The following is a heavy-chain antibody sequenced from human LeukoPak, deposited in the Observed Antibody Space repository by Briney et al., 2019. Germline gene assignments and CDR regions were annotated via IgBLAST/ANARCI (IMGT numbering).Heavy chain of an antibody. CDR2: ISSYSGNT. J-gene: IGHJ6*02. D-gene: IGHD5-12*01. CDR3: ARDYVLGYSGYVDYYYGMDV. Sequence: ASVKVSCKASGYTFISYGISWVRQASGQGLEWMGWISSYSGNTKYAQNLQGRVTMTTETSTSTVYMELRSLRSDDTAVYYCARDYVLGYSGYVDYYYGMDVWGQGTTVTVSS. V-gene: IGHV1-18*01. CDR1: GYTFISYG.